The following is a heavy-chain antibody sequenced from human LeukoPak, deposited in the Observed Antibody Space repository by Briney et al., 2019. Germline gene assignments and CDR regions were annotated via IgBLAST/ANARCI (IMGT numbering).Heavy chain of an antibody. CDR1: GYTFTSYY. V-gene: IGHV1-2*02. Sequence: GASVKVSCKASGYTFTSYYMHWVRQAPGQGLEWMGWINPKSGGTNYAQKFQGRVTMTRDTSISTAYMELSRLRSDDTAVYYCARDAGYCSSTTCSADFDYWGQGTLVTVSS. CDR3: ARDAGYCSSTTCSADFDY. D-gene: IGHD2-2*01. CDR2: INPKSGGT. J-gene: IGHJ4*02.